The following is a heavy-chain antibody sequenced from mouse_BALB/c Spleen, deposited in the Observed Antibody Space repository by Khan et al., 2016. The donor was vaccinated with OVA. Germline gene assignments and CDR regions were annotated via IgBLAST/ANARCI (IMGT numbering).Heavy chain of an antibody. CDR3: ARGSGHYRFAY. D-gene: IGHD2-1*01. CDR1: GYTFTDFV. J-gene: IGHJ3*01. Sequence: QVQLQQSGAELVRPGVSVKISCKGSGYTFTDFVMHWVKQSHAKSLEWIGVISTYYGDTNYNQNFKGKATMTVDKSSSTAYMELARLTSEDSAIYYGARGSGHYRFAYGGQGTLGTVSA. CDR2: ISTYYGDT. V-gene: IGHV1S137*01.